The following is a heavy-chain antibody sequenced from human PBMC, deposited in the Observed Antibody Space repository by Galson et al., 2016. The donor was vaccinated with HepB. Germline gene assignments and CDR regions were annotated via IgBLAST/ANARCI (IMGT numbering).Heavy chain of an antibody. CDR1: GGTFSTYA. D-gene: IGHD2-15*01. CDR3: ASGGAFDI. CDR2: IIPTFGTG. J-gene: IGHJ3*02. V-gene: IGHV1-69*13. Sequence: SVKVSCKASGGTFSTYAINWVRQAPGRGLEWMGGIIPTFGTGNYAQKFQGRVAITADLSTHTVSMALNSLRSDDTAVYYCASGGAFDIWGPGTMVTVSS.